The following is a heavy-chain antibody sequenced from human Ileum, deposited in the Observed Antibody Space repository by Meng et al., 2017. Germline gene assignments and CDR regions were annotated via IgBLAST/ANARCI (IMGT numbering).Heavy chain of an antibody. CDR3: TNDRLNH. J-gene: IGHJ1*01. D-gene: IGHD1-1*01. CDR2: INPDGSNP. CDR1: GFTFTDHW. Sequence: EVQRVGSRGGVAPPGGSLKLSCAASGFTFTDHWMHWVRQGPGKGLVWVSRINPDGSNPTYADSVKGRFTISRDNAKNTVYLQMNSLRAEDSALYYCTNDRLNHWGQGALVTVSS. V-gene: IGHV3-74*01.